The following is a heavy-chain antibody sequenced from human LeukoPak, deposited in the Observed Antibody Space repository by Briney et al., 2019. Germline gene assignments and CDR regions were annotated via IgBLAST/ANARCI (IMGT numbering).Heavy chain of an antibody. D-gene: IGHD1-26*01. J-gene: IGHJ1*01. CDR3: ARDGSMNFQH. V-gene: IGHV3-21*01. Sequence: PGGSQRLSCAASGFTFSSYSMNWVRQAPGKGLEWVSSISSSSSYIYYADSVKGRFTISRDNAKNSLYLQMNSLRAEDTAVYYCARDGSMNFQHWGQGTLVTVSS. CDR2: ISSSSSYI. CDR1: GFTFSSYS.